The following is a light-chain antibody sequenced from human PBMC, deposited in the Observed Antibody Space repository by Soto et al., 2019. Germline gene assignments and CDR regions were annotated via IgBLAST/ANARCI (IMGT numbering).Light chain of an antibody. CDR3: SSYASSSLWV. V-gene: IGLV2-14*01. CDR2: DVN. J-gene: IGLJ3*02. CDR1: SSDVGAYNY. Sequence: QSALTQPASVSGSPGQSITISCTGTSSDVGAYNYVSWYQQHPGKPPKLMIYDVNNRPSGVSNRFSGSKSGDTASLTISGLQAEDEAHYYCSSYASSSLWVFGGGTKVTVL.